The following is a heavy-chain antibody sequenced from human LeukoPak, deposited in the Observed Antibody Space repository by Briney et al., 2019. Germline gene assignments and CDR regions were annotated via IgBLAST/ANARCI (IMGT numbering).Heavy chain of an antibody. CDR3: ARGRAGNFDY. D-gene: IGHD6-19*01. CDR2: IYYSGST. Sequence: SETLSLTCTVSGGSISSYYWSWIRQPPGKGLEWIGYIYYSGSTNYNPSLKSRVTISVDTSKNQFSLKLSSVTAADTAVYYCARGRAGNFDYWGQGTLVTVSS. J-gene: IGHJ4*02. CDR1: GGSISSYY. V-gene: IGHV4-59*01.